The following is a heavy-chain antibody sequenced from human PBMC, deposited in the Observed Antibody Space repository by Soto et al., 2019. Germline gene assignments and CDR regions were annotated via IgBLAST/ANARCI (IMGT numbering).Heavy chain of an antibody. J-gene: IGHJ4*02. CDR2: IFDSGTT. CDR1: GGSFSGYY. D-gene: IGHD7-27*01. V-gene: IGHV4-30-4*01. Sequence: PSETLSLTCAASGGSFSGYYWSWIRQPPGEGLEWIGHIFDSGTTYTNPSLRSQFAISLDTSKNHFSLTLSSVTAADTAVYYCARGPSGDKVHYWGQGALVTVSS. CDR3: ARGPSGDKVHY.